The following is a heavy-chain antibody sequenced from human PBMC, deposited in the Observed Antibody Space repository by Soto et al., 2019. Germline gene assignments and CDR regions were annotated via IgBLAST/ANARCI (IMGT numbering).Heavy chain of an antibody. CDR2: ISPYNGDT. V-gene: IGHV1-18*01. J-gene: IGHJ4*02. CDR1: GYTFTNHG. Sequence: ASVKVSCKASGYTFTNHGISWVRQAPGEGLEWMGWISPYNGDTNNAQKLQGRVTMTTDTPTNTGFMELTRLTSDDTAVYYCARGGISSSEGLDYWGQGTLVTVSS. D-gene: IGHD6-13*01. CDR3: ARGGISSSEGLDY.